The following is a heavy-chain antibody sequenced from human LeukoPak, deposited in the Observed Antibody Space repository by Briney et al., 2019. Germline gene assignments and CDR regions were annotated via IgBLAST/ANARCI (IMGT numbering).Heavy chain of an antibody. D-gene: IGHD1-26*01. J-gene: IGHJ4*02. CDR3: ARWELLGSFDY. CDR1: GGSISSYY. Sequence: SETLSLTCTVSGGSISSYYWSWIRQPPGKGLEWIGYIYYSGSTNYNPSPKSRVTISVDTSKNQFSLKLSSVTAADTAVYYCARWELLGSFDYWGQGTLVTVSS. CDR2: IYYSGST. V-gene: IGHV4-59*01.